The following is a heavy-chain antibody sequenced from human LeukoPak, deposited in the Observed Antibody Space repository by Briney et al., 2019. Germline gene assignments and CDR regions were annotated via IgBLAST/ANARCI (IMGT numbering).Heavy chain of an antibody. CDR2: IAFDGSVK. V-gene: IGHV3-30-3*02. J-gene: IGHJ4*02. D-gene: IGHD3-10*01. CDR1: GFTFGTYS. CDR3: AKDNYGSGSYLVYFDS. Sequence: SGRSLRLSCATSGFTFGTYSMHWVRQAPGKGLEWLAVIAFDGSVKYYAESVKGRFTISRDNSRSTLDLQMNSLRTEDTAVYYCAKDNYGSGSYLVYFDSWGQGTLVTVSS.